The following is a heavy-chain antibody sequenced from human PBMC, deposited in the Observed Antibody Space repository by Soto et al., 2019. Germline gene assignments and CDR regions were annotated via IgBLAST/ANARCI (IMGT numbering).Heavy chain of an antibody. CDR3: AKKVNSGPGSQYFDY. V-gene: IGHV3-23*01. CDR1: GFTFSSFG. Sequence: PGGSLRLSCTASGFTFSSFGMSWFRQPPGKGLECVSAISDDGGSTYHAASVKGRFTISRDNSKNTLYLQMDSLRDEDTAIYYCAKKVNSGPGSQYFDYWGQGTLVTVSS. CDR2: ISDDGGST. J-gene: IGHJ4*02. D-gene: IGHD3-10*01.